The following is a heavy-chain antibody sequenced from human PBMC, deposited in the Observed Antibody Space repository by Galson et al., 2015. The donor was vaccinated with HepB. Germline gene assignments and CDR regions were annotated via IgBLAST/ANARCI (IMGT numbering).Heavy chain of an antibody. CDR1: GFTFSSYA. CDR2: ISGSGGST. J-gene: IGHJ3*02. Sequence: SLRLSCAASGFTFSSYAMSWVRQAPGKGLEWVSAISGSGGSTYYADSVKGRFTISRDNSKNTLYLQMNSLRAEDTAVYYCAKDLGGANAFDIWGQGTMVTVSS. CDR3: AKDLGGANAFDI. D-gene: IGHD2-21*01. V-gene: IGHV3-23*01.